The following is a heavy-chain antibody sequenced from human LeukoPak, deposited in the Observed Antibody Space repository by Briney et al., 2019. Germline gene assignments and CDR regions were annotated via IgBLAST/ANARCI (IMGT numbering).Heavy chain of an antibody. CDR1: GYTFTGYY. CDR2: INPNSGGT. V-gene: IGHV1-2*06. Sequence: ASVTVSCKASGYTFTGYYMHWVRQAPGQGLEWMGRINPNSGGTNYAQKFQGRVTMTRDTSISTAYMELSRLRSDDTAVYYCARALSGIVVVPAATTSSYYYYGMDVWGQGTTVTVSS. J-gene: IGHJ6*02. D-gene: IGHD2-2*01. CDR3: ARALSGIVVVPAATTSSYYYYGMDV.